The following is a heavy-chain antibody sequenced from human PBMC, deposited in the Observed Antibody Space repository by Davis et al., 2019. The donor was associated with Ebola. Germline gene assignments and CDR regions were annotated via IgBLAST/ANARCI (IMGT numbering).Heavy chain of an antibody. D-gene: IGHD1-1*01. Sequence: HTGGSLRLSCAASGFTFSSYWMHWVRQAPGKGLVWVSRINSDGSSTSYADSVKGRFTISRDNAKNTLYLQMNSLRAEDTAVYYCARDPSWNDRGENFDHWGQGTLVTVSS. CDR3: ARDPSWNDRGENFDH. J-gene: IGHJ4*02. CDR1: GFTFSSYW. CDR2: INSDGSST. V-gene: IGHV3-74*01.